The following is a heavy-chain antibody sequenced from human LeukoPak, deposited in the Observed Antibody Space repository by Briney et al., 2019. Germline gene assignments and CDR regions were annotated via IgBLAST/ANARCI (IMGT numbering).Heavy chain of an antibody. CDR1: GGSFSGYY. CDR2: INHSGST. Sequence: KPSETLSLTCAVYGGSFSGYYWSWIRQPPGKGLEWIGEINHSGSTNYNPSLKSRVTISVDTSKNQFSLKLCSVTAADTAVYYCAKGGPIVVVPAAIHGPTLTTSLNYWGQGTLVTVSS. V-gene: IGHV4-34*01. J-gene: IGHJ4*02. CDR3: AKGGPIVVVPAAIHGPTLTTSLNY. D-gene: IGHD2-2*02.